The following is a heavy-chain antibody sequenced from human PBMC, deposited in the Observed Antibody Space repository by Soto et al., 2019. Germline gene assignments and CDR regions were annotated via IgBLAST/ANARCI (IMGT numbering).Heavy chain of an antibody. D-gene: IGHD2-15*01. CDR2: IYPGDSDT. Sequence: GESLKISCKGSRYSVTSYWIGWVRQMPGKGLEWMGIIYPGDSDTRYSPSFQGQVTISADKSISTAYLQWSSLKASDTAMYYCVRRLGYCSGGSCAYYYYGMDVWGQGTTVTVSS. CDR1: RYSVTSYW. V-gene: IGHV5-51*01. J-gene: IGHJ6*02. CDR3: VRRLGYCSGGSCAYYYYGMDV.